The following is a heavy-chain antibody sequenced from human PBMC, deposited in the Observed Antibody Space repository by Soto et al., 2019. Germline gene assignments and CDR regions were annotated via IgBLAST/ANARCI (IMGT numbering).Heavy chain of an antibody. V-gene: IGHV3-23*01. J-gene: IGHJ1*01. CDR2: ISGSGGST. CDR1: GFTFSSYA. CDR3: AKRGGLGYCSGGSCEYFQH. D-gene: IGHD2-15*01. Sequence: GGSLRLSCAASGFTFSSYAMSWVRQAPGKGLEWVSAISGSGGSTYYADSVKGRFTISRDNSKNTLYLQMNSLRDEDTAVYYCAKRGGLGYCSGGSCEYFQHWGQGTLVTVSS.